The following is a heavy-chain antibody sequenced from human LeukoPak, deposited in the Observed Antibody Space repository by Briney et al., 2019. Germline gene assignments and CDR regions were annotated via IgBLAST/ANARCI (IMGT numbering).Heavy chain of an antibody. CDR1: GGSISSGDYY. J-gene: IGHJ4*02. CDR3: AGGVTTGPVEY. V-gene: IGHV4-30-4*01. D-gene: IGHD2-21*02. CDR2: IYYSGST. Sequence: SETLSLTCTVSGGSISSGDYYLSWIRQPPGKGLEWIGNIYYSGSTYYNPSLKSRVTISADTSKNQFSLKLRSVTAADTAVYYCAGGVTTGPVEYWGQGTLVTVSS.